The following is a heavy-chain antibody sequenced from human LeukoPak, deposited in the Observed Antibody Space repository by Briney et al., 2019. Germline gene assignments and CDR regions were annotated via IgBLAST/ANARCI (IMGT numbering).Heavy chain of an antibody. CDR3: VTIYSSNGYGSGYFDN. J-gene: IGHJ4*02. Sequence: PGGSLRLSCAASRXXFXXXDXXXXXXAXGXGLXXVXXITTTSSYXYYADAVKGRFTIYRDNAKNTLFLEMNSLRTEDTAVYYCVTIYSSNGYGSGYFDNWGQGTLVTVSS. V-gene: IGHV3-21*01. D-gene: IGHD3-10*01. CDR2: ITTTSSYX. CDR1: RXXFXXXD.